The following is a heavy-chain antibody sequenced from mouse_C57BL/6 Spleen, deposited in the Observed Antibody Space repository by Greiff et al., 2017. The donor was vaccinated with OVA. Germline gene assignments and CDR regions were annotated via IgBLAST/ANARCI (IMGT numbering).Heavy chain of an antibody. CDR1: GFTFSDYG. V-gene: IGHV5-17*01. D-gene: IGHD1-1*01. J-gene: IGHJ4*01. CDR3: ARDSSYDAMDY. Sequence: DVMLVESGGGLVKPGGSLKLSCAASGFTFSDYGMHWVRQAPEKGLEWVAYISSGSSTIYYADTVKGRFTISRDNAKNTLFLQMTSLRSEDTAMYYCARDSSYDAMDYWGQGTSVTVSS. CDR2: ISSGSSTI.